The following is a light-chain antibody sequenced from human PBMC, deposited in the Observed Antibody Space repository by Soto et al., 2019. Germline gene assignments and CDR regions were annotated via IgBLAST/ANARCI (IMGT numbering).Light chain of an antibody. CDR1: QGISNY. V-gene: IGKV1-27*01. Sequence: DIQMTQSPSSLSASVGDRVTITCRACQGISNYLAWYQQKPGKVPKLLIYAASTLQSGVPSRFSGSGSGTDFTLTISSLQPEDVATYYCHKYNSAPFTFGPGTKVDI. CDR3: HKYNSAPFT. CDR2: AAS. J-gene: IGKJ3*01.